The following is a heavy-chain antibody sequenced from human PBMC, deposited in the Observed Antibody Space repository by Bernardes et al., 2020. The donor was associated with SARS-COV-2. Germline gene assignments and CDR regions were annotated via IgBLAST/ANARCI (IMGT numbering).Heavy chain of an antibody. Sequence: GSLRLSCAVSGFTVSSKYMNWVRQAPGKGLEWVSVIQSGGYTNYADSVKGRFTVSRDTSENTVSLQMNSLTAEDTAVYYCTREHSDISASYSGSGDFQRWGQGTLVTVSS. D-gene: IGHD3-10*01. J-gene: IGHJ1*01. CDR1: GFTVSSKY. CDR3: TREHSDISASYSGSGDFQR. V-gene: IGHV3-66*01. CDR2: IQSGGYT.